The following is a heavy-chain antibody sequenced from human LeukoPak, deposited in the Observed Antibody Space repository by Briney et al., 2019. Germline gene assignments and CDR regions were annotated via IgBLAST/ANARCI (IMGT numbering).Heavy chain of an antibody. V-gene: IGHV3-53*01. CDR2: IHSGGNT. Sequence: GGSLRLSCTVSGFTVSGNSMSWVRQAPGKGLEWVSFIHSGGNTHYSDSVKGRFTISRDNSKNTLYLQMNSLRAEDTAVYYCARRAGDYSHPYDYWGQGTLVTVSS. J-gene: IGHJ4*02. CDR1: GFTVSGNS. CDR3: ARRAGDYSHPYDY. D-gene: IGHD3-22*01.